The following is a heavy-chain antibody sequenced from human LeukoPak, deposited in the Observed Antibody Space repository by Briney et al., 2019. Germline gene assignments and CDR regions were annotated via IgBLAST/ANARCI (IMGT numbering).Heavy chain of an antibody. CDR2: ISSNGGST. CDR3: ARGGWAYRYFDL. Sequence: GGSLRLSCAASGFTFSSYAMHWVRHAPGKGLECVSAISSNGGSTYYANSVKGRFTISRDNSKNTLYLQMGSLRAEDMAVYYCARGGWAYRYFDLWGRGTLVTVSS. CDR1: GFTFSSYA. V-gene: IGHV3-64*01. D-gene: IGHD6-19*01. J-gene: IGHJ2*01.